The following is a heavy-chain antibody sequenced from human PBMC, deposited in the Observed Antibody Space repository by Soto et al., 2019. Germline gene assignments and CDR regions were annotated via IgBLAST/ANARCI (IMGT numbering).Heavy chain of an antibody. CDR2: IYPCDSAT. D-gene: IGHD5-18*01. Sequence: GVPHRNSRKVAGESFTGHWIGRMSQKPGKGLEWLGRIYPCDSATRYIPAFQGQVTRAADQSIRTAYRQWSSLKASDTAMYYCARQADTAMGHRYSCCYYGMDVWGEPTMGTGSS. J-gene: IGHJ6*04. V-gene: IGHV5-51*01. CDR3: ARQADTAMGHRYSCCYYGMDV. CDR1: GESFTGHW.